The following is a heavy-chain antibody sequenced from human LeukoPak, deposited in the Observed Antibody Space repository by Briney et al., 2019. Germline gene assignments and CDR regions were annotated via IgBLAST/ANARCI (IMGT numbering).Heavy chain of an antibody. V-gene: IGHV1-2*02. J-gene: IGHJ1*01. CDR3: ARGFGYYCSSTSCYSRYFQH. Sequence: ASVKVSCKASGYTFTGYYMHWVRQAPGQGREWMGWINPNSGGTNYAQKFQGRVTMTGDTSISTAYMELSRLRSDDTAVYYCARGFGYYCSSTSCYSRYFQHWGQGTLVTVSS. CDR1: GYTFTGYY. CDR2: INPNSGGT. D-gene: IGHD2-2*01.